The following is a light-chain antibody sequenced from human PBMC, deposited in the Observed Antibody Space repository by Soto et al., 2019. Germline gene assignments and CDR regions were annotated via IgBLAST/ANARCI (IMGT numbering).Light chain of an antibody. CDR2: GAS. J-gene: IGKJ1*01. CDR3: QRYGSSLT. Sequence: EIVLTQSPCTLSLSPGERATLSCRASQSVSSGYLAWYQQKPGQAPRLLIYGASRRAAGIADRFSGSGSGTDFTLTISRLEPEDFAVYYCQRYGSSLTFGQGTKVDIK. V-gene: IGKV3-20*01. CDR1: QSVSSGY.